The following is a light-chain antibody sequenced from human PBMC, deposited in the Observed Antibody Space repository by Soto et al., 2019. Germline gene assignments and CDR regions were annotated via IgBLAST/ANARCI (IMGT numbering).Light chain of an antibody. CDR1: QSVSYSY. Sequence: EIVLTQSPGTLSLSSGERATLSCRASQSVSYSYLAWYQQKPGQAPRLLIYGASSRATGIPDRFSGSGSGTDFTLTISRLEPEDFAVYYCQQYGSSPRTFGQGTKVEIK. CDR2: GAS. V-gene: IGKV3-20*01. CDR3: QQYGSSPRT. J-gene: IGKJ1*01.